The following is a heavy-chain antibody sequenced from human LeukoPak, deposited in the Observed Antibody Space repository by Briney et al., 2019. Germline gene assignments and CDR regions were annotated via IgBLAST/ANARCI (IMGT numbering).Heavy chain of an antibody. CDR3: ARARLVNCNSTSCSRIDKPYYYYYMDV. V-gene: IGHV4-61*02. D-gene: IGHD2-2*01. Sequence: SQTLSLTCTGSGVSISSGSYYWSWIRQPAGKGLEWIGRIYTSGSTNYNPSLKSRVTISVNTSKNQFSLKLSSVTAADTAVYYCARARLVNCNSTSCSRIDKPYYYYYMDVWGKGTTVTVSS. CDR1: GVSISSGSYY. CDR2: IYTSGST. J-gene: IGHJ6*03.